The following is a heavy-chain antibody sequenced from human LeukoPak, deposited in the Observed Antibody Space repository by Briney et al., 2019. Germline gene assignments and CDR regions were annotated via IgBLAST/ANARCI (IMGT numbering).Heavy chain of an antibody. CDR3: AREDYGVLNAFDI. V-gene: IGHV6-1*01. CDR1: GDSVSSKNGA. Sequence: SQTLSLTCAVSGDSVSSKNGAWNWIRQSPSRGLEWLGRTYYRSKWYSDYAVSVQGRITISPDTSKNQFSLQLYSVTPEDAAVYYCAREDYGVLNAFDIWGQGTMVTVSS. D-gene: IGHD4-17*01. CDR2: TYYRSKWYS. J-gene: IGHJ3*02.